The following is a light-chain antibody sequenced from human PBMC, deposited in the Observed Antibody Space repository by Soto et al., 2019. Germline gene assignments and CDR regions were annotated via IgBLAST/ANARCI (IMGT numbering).Light chain of an antibody. CDR3: QQRSNWPPT. J-gene: IGKJ3*01. Sequence: EIVLTQSPATLSLSPGERATLAWRASQSVSSYLAWYQQKPGQAPRLLIYDASNRATGIPARFSCSGSGTDFTLTISSLDPEDFAVYYCQQRSNWPPTFGPATKVDIK. CDR1: QSVSSY. V-gene: IGKV3-11*01. CDR2: DAS.